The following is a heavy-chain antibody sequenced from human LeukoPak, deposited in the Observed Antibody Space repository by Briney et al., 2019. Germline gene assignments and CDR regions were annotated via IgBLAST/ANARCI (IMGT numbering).Heavy chain of an antibody. J-gene: IGHJ4*02. CDR2: IYYSGST. Sequence: SETLSLTCAVSGGSINSYYWSWIRQPPGKGLEWIGYIYYSGSTNYNPSLKSRVTISVDTSKNQFSLKLSSVTAADTAVYYCARAAYRDYYDSSGYFFDYWGPGTLVTVSS. D-gene: IGHD3-22*01. CDR3: ARAAYRDYYDSSGYFFDY. V-gene: IGHV4-59*01. CDR1: GGSINSYY.